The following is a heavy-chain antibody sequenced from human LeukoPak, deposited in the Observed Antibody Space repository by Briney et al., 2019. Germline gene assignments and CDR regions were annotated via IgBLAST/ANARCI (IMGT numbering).Heavy chain of an antibody. D-gene: IGHD7-27*01. CDR3: ARDANWGEIDY. Sequence: GGSLRLSCAASQFTFSYYAMHWVRQAPGKGLEWVAIISYDGSDKYYADSVKGRFTIFRDNSKNTQYLQMNSLRADDTAVYYCARDANWGEIDYWGQGTLVTVSS. CDR2: ISYDGSDK. V-gene: IGHV3-30-3*01. J-gene: IGHJ4*02. CDR1: QFTFSYYA.